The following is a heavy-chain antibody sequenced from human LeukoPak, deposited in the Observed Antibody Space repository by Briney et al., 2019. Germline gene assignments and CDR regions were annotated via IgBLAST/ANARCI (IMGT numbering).Heavy chain of an antibody. CDR1: GGSISSSNW. J-gene: IGHJ2*01. CDR2: IYHSGST. D-gene: IGHD6-13*01. CDR3: ARKDSSSWYWYFDL. V-gene: IGHV4-4*02. Sequence: SGTLSLTCAVSGGSISSSNWWSWVRQPPGKGLEWIGEIYHSGSTNCNPSLKSRVTISVDKSKNQFSLKLSSVTAADTAVYYCARKDSSSWYWYFDLWGRGTLVTVSS.